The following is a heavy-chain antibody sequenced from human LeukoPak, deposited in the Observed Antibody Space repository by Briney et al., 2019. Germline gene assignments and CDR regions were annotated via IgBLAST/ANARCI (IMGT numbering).Heavy chain of an antibody. CDR2: IYYSGST. D-gene: IGHD3-10*01. V-gene: IGHV4-39*07. J-gene: IGHJ4*02. CDR3: ARVHYYGSGSYPFDY. CDR1: GGSISSSSYY. Sequence: SETLSLTCTVSGGSISSSSYYGGSIRQPPGKGLEWIGSIYYSGSTYYNPSLKSRVTISVDTSKNQFSLKLSSVTAADTAVYYCARVHYYGSGSYPFDYWGQGTLVTVSS.